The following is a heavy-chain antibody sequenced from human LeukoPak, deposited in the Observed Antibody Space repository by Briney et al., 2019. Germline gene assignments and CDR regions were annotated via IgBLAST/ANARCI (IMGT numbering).Heavy chain of an antibody. CDR3: ARDREYSYFDY. Sequence: GGSLRLSCVGSGFTFRSHAMSWVRQAPEKGLEFVSGIYENGGTTYYADSVKGRFSISRDNSKNTLYLQMNSLRAEDTAVYYCARDREYSYFDYWGQGTLVTVSS. D-gene: IGHD5-18*01. J-gene: IGHJ4*02. V-gene: IGHV3-23*01. CDR1: GFTFRSHA. CDR2: IYENGGTT.